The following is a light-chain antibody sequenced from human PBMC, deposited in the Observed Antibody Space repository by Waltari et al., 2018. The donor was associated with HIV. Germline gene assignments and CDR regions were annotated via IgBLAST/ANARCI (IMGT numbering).Light chain of an antibody. CDR3: CSYACSNTWV. J-gene: IGLJ3*02. V-gene: IGLV2-23*02. CDR1: SSDVGSYNL. Sequence: QSALTQPASVSGSPGQSTTISCTGTSSDVGSYNLVSWYQQHPGKAPKLMIYEVSKRPSGFSNRFSGSKSGNMASLTISGLQAEDEADYYCCSYACSNTWVFGGGTKLTVL. CDR2: EVS.